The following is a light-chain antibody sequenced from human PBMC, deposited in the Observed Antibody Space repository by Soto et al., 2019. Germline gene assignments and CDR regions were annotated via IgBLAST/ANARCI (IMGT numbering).Light chain of an antibody. CDR2: GAA. V-gene: IGKV3-15*01. CDR1: QRISSN. CDR3: QMYNNWVGT. Sequence: EIVMTQSPDILSVSPGEKATLSCRANQRISSNLAWYQQKPGQAPRLLIYGAATKATGIPARFSGSGSGTDFTLTINSLQSEDFAVYYCQMYNNWVGTFGGGTKVEIK. J-gene: IGKJ4*01.